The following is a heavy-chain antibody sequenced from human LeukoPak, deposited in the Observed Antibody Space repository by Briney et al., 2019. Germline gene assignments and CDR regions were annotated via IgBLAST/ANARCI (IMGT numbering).Heavy chain of an antibody. Sequence: PSETLSLTCTVSGGSISNYYWSWIRQPPGKGLEWIGYIYYSGSTNYNPSLKSRVTISVDTSKNQFSLKLSSVTAADTAVYYCARAPYYYDSSGYYLFDYWGQGTLVTVSS. V-gene: IGHV4-59*01. CDR3: ARAPYYYDSSGYYLFDY. CDR1: GGSISNYY. CDR2: IYYSGST. D-gene: IGHD3-22*01. J-gene: IGHJ4*02.